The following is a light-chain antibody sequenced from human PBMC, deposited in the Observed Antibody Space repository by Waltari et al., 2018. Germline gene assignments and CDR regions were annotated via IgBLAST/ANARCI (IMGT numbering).Light chain of an antibody. J-gene: IGKJ2*01. Sequence: EILMTQFPDSLPVSLGERATSNCTPNQSVSYSSDNKNCLAWYQQKPGQPPRLLIYGASTRESGVPDRFSGSGSGTDFSLTISSLQAEDVAVYYCHQYCSMPYTFGQGTKLEIK. CDR2: GAS. CDR3: HQYCSMPYT. CDR1: QSVSYSSDNKNC. V-gene: IGKV4-1*01.